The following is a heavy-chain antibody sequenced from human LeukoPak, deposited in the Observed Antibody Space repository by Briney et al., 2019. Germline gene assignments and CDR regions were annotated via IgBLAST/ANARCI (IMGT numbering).Heavy chain of an antibody. D-gene: IGHD3-22*01. CDR1: GFTFSSYS. J-gene: IGHJ6*02. CDR2: ISSSSSYI. CDR3: AREDYDSSGYYFYYYYGMDV. V-gene: IGHV3-21*01. Sequence: GGSLRLSCAASGFTFSSYSMNWVRQAPGKGLEWVSSISSSSSYIYYADSVKGRFTISRDNAKNPLYLQMNSLRAEDTAVYYCAREDYDSSGYYFYYYYGMDVWGQGTTVTVSS.